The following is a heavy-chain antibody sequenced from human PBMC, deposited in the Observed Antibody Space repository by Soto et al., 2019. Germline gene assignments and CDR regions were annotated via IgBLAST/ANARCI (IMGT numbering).Heavy chain of an antibody. CDR2: TSYSGST. J-gene: IGHJ2*01. CDR3: ARDEGAQFDWYFAL. Sequence: QVQLQESGPGLVKPSQTLSLTCSVSGDSISSGGYYWNWIRQLPGKGLEWIGYTSYSGSTYYNPSLTSRATISVDTSKNQFSLKLTSVTAADTAVYYCARDEGAQFDWYFALWGRGTLVTVSS. V-gene: IGHV4-31*03. CDR1: GDSISSGGYY.